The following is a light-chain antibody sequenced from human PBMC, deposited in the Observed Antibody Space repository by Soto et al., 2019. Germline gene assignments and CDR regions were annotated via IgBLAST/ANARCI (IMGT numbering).Light chain of an antibody. CDR2: AAS. CDR1: QGISSY. Sequence: DIQLTQSPSFLSASVGDRVTITCRANQGISSYLAWYQQKPGKAPKLLMYAASTLQSGVPSRFSGSGSGTEFTLTITSLKAEDFATYYCQQLHSNPLTFGGGTKVEIK. J-gene: IGKJ4*01. V-gene: IGKV1-9*01. CDR3: QQLHSNPLT.